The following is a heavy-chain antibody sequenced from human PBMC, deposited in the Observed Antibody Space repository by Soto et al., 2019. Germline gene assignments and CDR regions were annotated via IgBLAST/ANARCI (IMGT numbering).Heavy chain of an antibody. CDR1: GGSFSGYY. CDR3: ASGPDSYDISGYFEP. D-gene: IGHD3-22*01. J-gene: IGHJ5*02. Sequence: PSETLSLTCAVYGGSFSGYYWSWIRQPPGKGLEWIGEINHSGSTNYNPSLKSRVTISVDTSKNQFSLKLSSVTAADTAVYFCASGPDSYDISGYFEPWGQGTLVTVSS. V-gene: IGHV4-34*01. CDR2: INHSGST.